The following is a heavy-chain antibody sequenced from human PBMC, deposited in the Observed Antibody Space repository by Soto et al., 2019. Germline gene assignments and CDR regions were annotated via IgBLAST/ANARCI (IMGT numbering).Heavy chain of an antibody. CDR2: INPNTGDT. Sequence: QVQLVQSGAEVKKPGASVNVSCQASGYTFTGYYMHWVRQAPGQGLEWMGWINPNTGDTNYAQKFQGRVTMTRDTSISTAYMELRRLRSDDAAVYYCVSGGCYDFSSGYVPMDVWGQGTTVTVFS. V-gene: IGHV1-2*02. CDR1: GYTFTGYY. D-gene: IGHD3-3*01. J-gene: IGHJ6*02. CDR3: VSGGCYDFSSGYVPMDV.